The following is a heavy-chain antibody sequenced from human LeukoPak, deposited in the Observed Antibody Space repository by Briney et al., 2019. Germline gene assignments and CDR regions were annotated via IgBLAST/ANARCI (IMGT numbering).Heavy chain of an antibody. Sequence: GGSLRLSCAASGFAFRNYAMTWVRQAPGKGLEWVAAISDSGAKTSYADSVKGRYTISRDNSKNMLYLQMNSLRVEDTAVYSCARDWKCHCWGQGTLATVSS. D-gene: IGHD1-1*01. CDR3: ARDWKCHC. CDR1: GFAFRNYA. CDR2: ISDSGAKT. V-gene: IGHV3-23*01. J-gene: IGHJ4*02.